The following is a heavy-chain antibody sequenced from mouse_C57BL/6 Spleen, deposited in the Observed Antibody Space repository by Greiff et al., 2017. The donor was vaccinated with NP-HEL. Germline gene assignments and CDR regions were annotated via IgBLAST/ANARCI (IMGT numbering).Heavy chain of an antibody. Sequence: EVQLVESGGGLVQPGGSMKLSCAASGFTFSDAWMDWVRQSPEKGLEWVAEIRNKANNHATYYAESVKGRFTISRDDSKSSVYLQMNSLRAEDTGIYYCTRGADYYAMDYWGQGTSVTVSS. V-gene: IGHV6-6*01. CDR1: GFTFSDAW. J-gene: IGHJ4*01. CDR2: IRNKANNHAT. CDR3: TRGADYYAMDY.